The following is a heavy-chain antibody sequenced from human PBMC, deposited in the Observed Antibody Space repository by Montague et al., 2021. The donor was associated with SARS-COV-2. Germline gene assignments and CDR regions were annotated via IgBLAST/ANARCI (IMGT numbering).Heavy chain of an antibody. J-gene: IGHJ4*02. CDR1: GYSFTSYW. CDR3: ARLSYYGSGSYPFDY. CDR2: IYPDDSDT. D-gene: IGHD3-10*01. V-gene: IGHV5-51*01. Sequence: QSGAEVKKPGESQKISCKGSGYSFTSYWVGWVRQMPGKGLEWMGIIYPDDSDTRYSPSFQGQVTISADKSISTAYLQWSSLKASDTAMYYCARLSYYGSGSYPFDYWGQGTLVTVSS.